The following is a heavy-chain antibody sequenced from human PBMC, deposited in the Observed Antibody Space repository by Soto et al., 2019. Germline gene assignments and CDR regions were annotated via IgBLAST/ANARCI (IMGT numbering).Heavy chain of an antibody. D-gene: IGHD3-10*01. Sequence: GGSLRLSCAASGFIFSSCAMSWVRQAPGKGLEWVSTISGSGGSTYYADSVKGRFTISRDNSKNTLSLQMDSLRAEDTVLYYCAKDLLSLWSNYYFDSWGQGTLVTVSS. CDR3: AKDLLSLWSNYYFDS. V-gene: IGHV3-23*01. CDR2: ISGSGGST. CDR1: GFIFSSCA. J-gene: IGHJ4*02.